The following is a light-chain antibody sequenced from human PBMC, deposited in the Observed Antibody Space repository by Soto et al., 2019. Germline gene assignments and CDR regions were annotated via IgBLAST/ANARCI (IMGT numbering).Light chain of an antibody. CDR1: QSVSSSY. CDR2: GAS. Sequence: EIVLTQSPGTLSLSPGERATLSCRASQSVSSSYLAWYQQKPGQAPRLLIYGASSRATGIPDRFSGSGSGTDFTLTISRLEPEDFAVYYCQQYDSSPPWWTFGQGTKV. J-gene: IGKJ1*01. V-gene: IGKV3-20*01. CDR3: QQYDSSPPWWT.